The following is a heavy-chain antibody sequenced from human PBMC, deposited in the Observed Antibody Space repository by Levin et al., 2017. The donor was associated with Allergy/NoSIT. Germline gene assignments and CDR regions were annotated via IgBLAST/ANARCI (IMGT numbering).Heavy chain of an antibody. CDR2: IPKDGGNK. CDR1: GFTFYNYA. Sequence: GESLKISCAASGFTFYNYAMHWVRQAPGKGLEWVAVIPKDGGNKYYADSVKGRFTISRDNSKNTLYLQMNSLRAEDTAVYYCARGKCSGGSCYDYRNWFDPWGQGTLVTVSS. CDR3: ARGKCSGGSCYDYRNWFDP. J-gene: IGHJ5*02. V-gene: IGHV3-30-3*01. D-gene: IGHD2-15*01.